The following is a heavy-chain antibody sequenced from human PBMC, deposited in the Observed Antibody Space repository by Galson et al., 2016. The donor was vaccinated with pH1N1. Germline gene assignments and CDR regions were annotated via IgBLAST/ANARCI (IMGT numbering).Heavy chain of an antibody. Sequence: SLRLSCAASGFTFTYAWMIWVRQAPGKGPEWVGRILSKRDGETIDYAAPVKGRFTISRDDSASTLDLQMNSLKVEDTAVYYCARAGIVAPGKATPYYYYYYYMDVWGKGTTVTVSS. D-gene: IGHD5-12*01. CDR3: ARAGIVAPGKATPYYYYYYYMDV. V-gene: IGHV3-15*01. CDR1: GFTFTYAW. CDR2: ILSKRDGETI. J-gene: IGHJ6*03.